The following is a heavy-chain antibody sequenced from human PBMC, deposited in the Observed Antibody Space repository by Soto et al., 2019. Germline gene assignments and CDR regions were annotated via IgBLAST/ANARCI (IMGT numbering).Heavy chain of an antibody. V-gene: IGHV3-30*18. J-gene: IGHJ4*02. CDR1: GFTFSSYG. D-gene: IGHD2-21*02. CDR3: AKDKVPVVVTAPFDY. Sequence: QVQLVESGGGVVQPGRSLRLSCAASGFTFSSYGMHWVRQAPGKGLEWVAVISYDGSNKYYADSVKGRFTVSRDKSKNTLYLQVNSLRAEDRAVYYCAKDKVPVVVTAPFDYWGQGTLVTVSS. CDR2: ISYDGSNK.